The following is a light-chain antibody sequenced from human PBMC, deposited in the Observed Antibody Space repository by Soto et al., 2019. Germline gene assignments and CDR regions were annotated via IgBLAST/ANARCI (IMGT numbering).Light chain of an antibody. V-gene: IGLV2-14*01. CDR2: DVS. J-gene: IGLJ1*01. CDR3: ASYTTCITYV. CDR1: SSDVGGYSY. Sequence: QSVLTQPASVSGSPGQSIAISCTGTSSDVGGYSYVSWYQQQPGKAPKLVISDVSNRPSGVSDRFSGSKSGNTASLTISGLQTEDVADYYCASYTTCITYVFGTGTKVTVL.